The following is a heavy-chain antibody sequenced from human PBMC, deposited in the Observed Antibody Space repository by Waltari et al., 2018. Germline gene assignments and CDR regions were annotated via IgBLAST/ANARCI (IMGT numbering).Heavy chain of an antibody. D-gene: IGHD4-17*01. CDR3: AKAHRHDYGRY. CDR1: GFTFSRYP. J-gene: IGHJ4*02. Sequence: EVQLLESGGGLVQPGGSLRLSCAASGFTFSRYPMSWARQVPGKGLEWVSAISGGGGSTYSADSVKGRFTISRDNSKNTLYLQMNSLRAEDTAVYYCAKAHRHDYGRYWGQGTLVTVSS. CDR2: ISGGGGST. V-gene: IGHV3-23*01.